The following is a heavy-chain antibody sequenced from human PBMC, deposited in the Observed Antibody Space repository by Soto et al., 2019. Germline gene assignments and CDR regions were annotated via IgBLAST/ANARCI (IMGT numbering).Heavy chain of an antibody. J-gene: IGHJ6*03. CDR3: AKSPLGYRYGYYYYYLDV. Sequence: GGSLRLSCAVSGFTFSSYAMSWVRQAPGKGLEWVSGISSNGGSTFYSDSVKGRFTISRDNSKNTLYLQMNSLRAEDTAVYFCAKSPLGYRYGYYYYYLDVWGKGTTVTVSS. V-gene: IGHV3-23*01. CDR2: ISSNGGST. CDR1: GFTFSSYA. D-gene: IGHD5-18*01.